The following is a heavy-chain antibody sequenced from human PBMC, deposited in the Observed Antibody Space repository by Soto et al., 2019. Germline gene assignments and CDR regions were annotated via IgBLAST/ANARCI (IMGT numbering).Heavy chain of an antibody. CDR3: AKEGGSYHWGRYFDY. CDR1: GFTFSSYA. J-gene: IGHJ4*02. V-gene: IGHV3-23*01. CDR2: ISGSGGST. D-gene: IGHD1-26*01. Sequence: GGSLRLSCAASGFTFSSYAMSWVRQAPGRGLEWVSAISGSGGSTYYADSVKGRFTISRDNSKNTLYLQMNSLRAEDTAVYYCAKEGGSYHWGRYFDYWGQGTLVTVSS.